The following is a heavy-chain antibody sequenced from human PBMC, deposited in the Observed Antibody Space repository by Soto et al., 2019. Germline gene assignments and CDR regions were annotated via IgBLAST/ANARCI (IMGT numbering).Heavy chain of an antibody. CDR3: ARGITGTVTYYYGLDV. V-gene: IGHV1-69*13. CDR1: GGTFSSYA. CDR2: IIPIFGTA. D-gene: IGHD1-20*01. Sequence: SVKVSCKASGGTFSSYAISWVRQAPGQGLEWMGGIIPIFGTANYAQKFQGRVTITADESTSTAYMELSSLRSEDTAVYYCARGITGTVTYYYGLDVWGQGTTVTVSS. J-gene: IGHJ6*02.